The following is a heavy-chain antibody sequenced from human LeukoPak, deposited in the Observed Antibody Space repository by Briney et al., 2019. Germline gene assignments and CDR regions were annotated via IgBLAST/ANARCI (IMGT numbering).Heavy chain of an antibody. CDR3: AKNSGSTCYTPFAY. D-gene: IGHD2-21*01. V-gene: IGHV3-21*04. J-gene: IGHJ4*02. Sequence: PGGSLRLSCAASGFTFSSYSMNWVRQAPGKGLEWVSSISSSSSYIYYADSVKGRFTISRDNSKNTLYLQMNSLRAEDTAVYYCAKNSGSTCYTPFAYWGQGTLGIVSS. CDR1: GFTFSSYS. CDR2: ISSSSSYI.